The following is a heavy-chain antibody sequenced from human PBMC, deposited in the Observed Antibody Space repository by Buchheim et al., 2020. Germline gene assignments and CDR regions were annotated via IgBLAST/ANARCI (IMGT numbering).Heavy chain of an antibody. Sequence: QLQLQESGPGLVKPSETLSLTCTVSGGSISSSSYYWGWIRQPPGKGLEWIGEIYHSGSTNYNPSLKSRVTISVEKSKDQFSLKLSSVTAADTAVYYCTCLWFGELFDYWGQGTL. J-gene: IGHJ4*02. CDR2: IYHSGST. CDR3: TCLWFGELFDY. V-gene: IGHV4-39*07. D-gene: IGHD3-10*01. CDR1: GGSISSSSYY.